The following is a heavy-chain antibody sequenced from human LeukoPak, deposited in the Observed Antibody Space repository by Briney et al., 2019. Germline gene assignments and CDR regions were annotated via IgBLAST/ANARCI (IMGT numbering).Heavy chain of an antibody. CDR2: IDYRGST. V-gene: IGHV4-59*01. CDR1: GDSISTYY. Sequence: SETLSLTCTVSGDSISTYYWSWIRQPPGKGLEWLAYIDYRGSTTYNPSLRSRVTISVDTSRNQFSLKLYSVTAADTAVYYCARSRSGYSYDHAAFEIWGQGTMVTVSS. J-gene: IGHJ3*02. CDR3: ARSRSGYSYDHAAFEI. D-gene: IGHD5-18*01.